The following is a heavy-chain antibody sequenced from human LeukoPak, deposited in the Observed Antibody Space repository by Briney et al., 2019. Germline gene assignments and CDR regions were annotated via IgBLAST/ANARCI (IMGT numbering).Heavy chain of an antibody. Sequence: ETLSLTCAVSGGSISSGGYSWRWIRQPPGKGLEWVSRIKTDGSTKYYADSVKGRFAVSRDNAKNTLYLQMESLRVEDTAIYYCATDWAWGGFDHWGQEALVTVSS. D-gene: IGHD3-16*01. V-gene: IGHV3-74*01. CDR1: GGSISSGGYS. CDR3: ATDWAWGGFDH. CDR2: IKTDGSTK. J-gene: IGHJ4*02.